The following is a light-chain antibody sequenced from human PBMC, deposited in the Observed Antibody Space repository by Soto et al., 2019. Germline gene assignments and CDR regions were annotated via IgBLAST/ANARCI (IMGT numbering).Light chain of an antibody. CDR2: EVS. CDR3: SSYAGSNNVV. J-gene: IGLJ2*01. CDR1: SSDVGGYNY. Sequence: QSALTQPPSASGSPGQSVTISCTGPSSDVGGYNYVSWYQQHPGKAPKLMIYEVSKRPSGVPDRFSGSKSGNTASLTVSGLQAEDEADDYCSSYAGSNNVVFGVGTKLT. V-gene: IGLV2-8*01.